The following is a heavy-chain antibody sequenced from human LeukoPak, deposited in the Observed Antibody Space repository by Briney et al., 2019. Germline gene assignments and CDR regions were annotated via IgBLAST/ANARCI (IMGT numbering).Heavy chain of an antibody. D-gene: IGHD1-26*01. CDR3: AGGRSNYYGMDV. V-gene: IGHV4-59*01. Sequence: SETLSLTCSVSDGSINSYYWNWIRRPPGKGLEWIGYIYYNGNTNYSPSLKSRVTMSVDTSKNLFSLKVSSVTAADTAVYYCAGGRSNYYGMDVWGQGTTVTVSS. J-gene: IGHJ6*02. CDR1: DGSINSYY. CDR2: IYYNGNT.